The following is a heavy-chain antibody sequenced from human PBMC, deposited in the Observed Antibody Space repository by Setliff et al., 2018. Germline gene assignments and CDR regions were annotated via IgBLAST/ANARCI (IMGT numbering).Heavy chain of an antibody. CDR1: GGSLSSYNY. D-gene: IGHD5-12*01. CDR3: ARLSGFQYIVD. V-gene: IGHV4-61*09. CDR2: IYTDGST. J-gene: IGHJ6*04. Sequence: SETLSLTCTVSGGSLSSYNYWSWIRQPAGKGLEWIGQIYTDGSTNYNPSLKSRVTISLDASKNQFSLELTSVTAADTAVYYCARLSGFQYIVDWGKGTTVTVSS.